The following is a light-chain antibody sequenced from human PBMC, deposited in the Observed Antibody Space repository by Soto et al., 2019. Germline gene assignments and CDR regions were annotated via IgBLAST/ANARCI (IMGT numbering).Light chain of an antibody. V-gene: IGKV1-39*01. CDR2: AAS. J-gene: IGKJ1*01. Sequence: DIPMTQSPSSVTASVGDRVTITCRASQSISSYLNWYQQKPGKAPKLLIYAASSLQSGVPSRFSGSGSGTDFTLNISSLQPEHFATYYCQQSYSAPWTFGQGTKVDIK. CDR3: QQSYSAPWT. CDR1: QSISSY.